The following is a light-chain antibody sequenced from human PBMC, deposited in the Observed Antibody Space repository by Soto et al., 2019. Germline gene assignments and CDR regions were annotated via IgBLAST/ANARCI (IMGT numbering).Light chain of an antibody. J-gene: IGLJ2*01. CDR2: RNN. V-gene: IGLV1-47*01. Sequence: QSVLTQPPSASGTPGQRVTISCSGSSSNIGSNTVNWYQQLPGTAPKLLIYRNNQRPSGVPGRFSGSKSGTSASLAISGLRSEDEADYYCATWDDSLSGHVVFGGGTKLTVL. CDR1: SSNIGSNT. CDR3: ATWDDSLSGHVV.